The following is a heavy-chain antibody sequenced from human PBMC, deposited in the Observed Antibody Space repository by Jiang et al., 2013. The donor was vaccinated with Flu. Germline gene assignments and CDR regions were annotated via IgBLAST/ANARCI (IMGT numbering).Heavy chain of an antibody. J-gene: IGHJ4*02. V-gene: IGHV4-59*08. CDR1: GGSISSYF. D-gene: IGHD3-10*01. CDR3: ARHDFGSGTYYTFDY. Sequence: SGPGLVKPSETLSLTCTVSGGSISSYFWSWIRQPPGKGLEWIGYIYSRGSTNYNPSLKSRVTMSVDTSKNQFSLRLSSVTAADTAVYLCARHDFGSGTYYTFDYWGQGTLVTVSS. CDR2: IYSRGST.